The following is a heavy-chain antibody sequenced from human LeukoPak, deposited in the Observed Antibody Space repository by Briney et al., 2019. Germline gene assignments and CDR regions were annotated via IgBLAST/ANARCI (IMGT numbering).Heavy chain of an antibody. Sequence: GGSLGLSCATSGFTFSSYEMNWVRQAPRKGLEWVSYISTSGSPIYYADSVKGRFTISRDNAKNFLFLQMNSLRAEDTAIYYCARDPLRVAGTGRFFDLWGRGTLVTVSS. V-gene: IGHV3-48*03. J-gene: IGHJ2*01. CDR2: ISTSGSPI. CDR3: ARDPLRVAGTGRFFDL. D-gene: IGHD6-19*01. CDR1: GFTFSSYE.